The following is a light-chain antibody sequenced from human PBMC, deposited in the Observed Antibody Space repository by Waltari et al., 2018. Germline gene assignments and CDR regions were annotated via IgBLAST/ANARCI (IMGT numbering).Light chain of an antibody. CDR3: QHHFRLPAT. CDR2: GAA. J-gene: IGKJ1*01. Sequence: ERATRAFSASQSISRYLAWYQQKPGQAPRLLIYGAATRATGIPDRFSGSGSGTDFSLTISGLEPEDSAVYYCQHHFRLPATFGQGTKVEIK. V-gene: IGKV3-20*01. CDR1: QSISRY.